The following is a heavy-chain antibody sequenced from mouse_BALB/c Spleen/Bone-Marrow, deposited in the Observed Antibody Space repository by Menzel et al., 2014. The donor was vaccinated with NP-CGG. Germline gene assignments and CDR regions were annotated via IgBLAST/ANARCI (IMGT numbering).Heavy chain of an antibody. CDR1: GYIFANYW. CDR2: ISPRSGST. V-gene: IGHV1S22*01. J-gene: IGHJ2*01. CDR3: TRIFDY. Sequence: LQQSGSELVRPGASAKLSCKASGYIFANYWMHWVKQRHGQGLEWIGNISPRSGSTNYDEKFKSKATLTVDTSSATAYMYLNSLASEDSAVYYWTRIFDYWGQGTIPTVSS.